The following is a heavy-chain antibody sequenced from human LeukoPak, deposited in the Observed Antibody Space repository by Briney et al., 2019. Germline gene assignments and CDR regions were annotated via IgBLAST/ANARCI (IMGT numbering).Heavy chain of an antibody. CDR2: IKQDGSEK. J-gene: IGHJ6*02. CDR3: ARSYYGSGTSYGTGV. V-gene: IGHV3-7*01. D-gene: IGHD3-10*01. CDR1: GFTFSRHW. Sequence: GGSLRLSCAVSGFTFSRHWMSWVRQAPGKGLEWLANIKQDGSEKYYVDSVEGRFTISRDNAKNSLYLQMNSLRAEDTAVYYCARSYYGSGTSYGTGVWGQGTTVTVSS.